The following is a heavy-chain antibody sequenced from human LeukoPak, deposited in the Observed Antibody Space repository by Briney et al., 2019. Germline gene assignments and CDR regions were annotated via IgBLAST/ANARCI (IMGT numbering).Heavy chain of an antibody. V-gene: IGHV4-61*02. CDR3: ASQYYYDSSALL. CDR1: GGSISSGSYY. D-gene: IGHD3-22*01. J-gene: IGHJ4*02. Sequence: PSQTLSLTCTVSGGSISSGSYYWSWIRQPAGEGLEWIWRIYTSGSTNYNPSLKSRVTISVDTSKNHFSLKLSSVTAADTAVYYCASQYYYDSSALLWGQGTLVIVSS. CDR2: IYTSGST.